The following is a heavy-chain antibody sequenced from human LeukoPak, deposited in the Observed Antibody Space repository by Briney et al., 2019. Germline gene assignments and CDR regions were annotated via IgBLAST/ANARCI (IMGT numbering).Heavy chain of an antibody. CDR1: GFTFSSYA. CDR2: ISGSGTNT. CDR3: AKDLRTVVTWGYWYFDL. V-gene: IGHV3-23*01. J-gene: IGHJ2*01. Sequence: EGSLRLSCVASGFTFSSYAMSWVRQAPGKGLEWVSVISGSGTNTDYADSLKGRFTISRDNSKNTLYLQMNSLRVEDTALYYCAKDLRTVVTWGYWYFDLWGRGTLVTVSS. D-gene: IGHD4-23*01.